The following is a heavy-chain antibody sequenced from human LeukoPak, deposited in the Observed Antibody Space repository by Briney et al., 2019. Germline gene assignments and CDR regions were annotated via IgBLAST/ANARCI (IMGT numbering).Heavy chain of an antibody. CDR2: IYYSGST. J-gene: IGHJ3*02. Sequence: SETLSLTCTVSGGSISSSSYYWGWIRQPPGKGLEWIGSIYYSGSTNYNPSPKSRVTISVDTSKNQFSLKLSSVTAADTAVYYCARVEGSRWKWLDNQAGLLGLGAFDIWGQGTMVTVSS. D-gene: IGHD6-19*01. CDR3: ARVEGSRWKWLDNQAGLLGLGAFDI. CDR1: GGSISSSSYY. V-gene: IGHV4-39*07.